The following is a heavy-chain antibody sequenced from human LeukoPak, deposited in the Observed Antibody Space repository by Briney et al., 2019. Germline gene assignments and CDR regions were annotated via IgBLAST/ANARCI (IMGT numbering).Heavy chain of an antibody. Sequence: ASVKVSCKVSGYTLTELSMHWVRQAPGKGLEWMGGFDPEDGETIYAQKFQGRVTITTDESTSTAYMELSSLRSEDTAVYYCARSLYDSSGYYYWGQGTLVTVSS. D-gene: IGHD3-22*01. CDR2: FDPEDGET. CDR1: GYTLTELS. J-gene: IGHJ4*02. CDR3: ARSLYDSSGYYY. V-gene: IGHV1-24*01.